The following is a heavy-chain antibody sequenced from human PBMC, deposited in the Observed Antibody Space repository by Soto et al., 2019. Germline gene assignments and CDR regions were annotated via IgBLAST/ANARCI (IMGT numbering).Heavy chain of an antibody. CDR2: IDPSDSFT. CDR3: GRLTPYDFSRMDV. J-gene: IGHJ6*02. CDR1: GYDFNSHW. D-gene: IGHD3-3*01. Sequence: PGESLKISCKGSGYDFNSHWISWVRQMPGKGLEWMGRIDPSDSFTKYSPSFQGHVTISVDKSISTAYLQWSSLEASDTAIYYCGRLTPYDFSRMDVWGQGTTVTVSS. V-gene: IGHV5-10-1*01.